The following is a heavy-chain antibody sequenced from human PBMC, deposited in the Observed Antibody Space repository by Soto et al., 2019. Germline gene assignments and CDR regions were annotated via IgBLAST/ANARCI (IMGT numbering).Heavy chain of an antibody. CDR3: ARHRSYYYDSSGYYEAPWFDP. CDR2: INAGNGNT. D-gene: IGHD3-22*01. Sequence: ASVKVSCKASGYTFTSYAMHWVRQAPGQRLEWMGWINAGNGNTKYSQKFQGRVTITRDTSASTAYMELSSLRSEDTAVYYCARHRSYYYDSSGYYEAPWFDPWGQGTLVTVSS. J-gene: IGHJ5*02. V-gene: IGHV1-3*01. CDR1: GYTFTSYA.